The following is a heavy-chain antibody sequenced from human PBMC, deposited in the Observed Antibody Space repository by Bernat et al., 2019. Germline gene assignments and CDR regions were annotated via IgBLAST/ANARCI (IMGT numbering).Heavy chain of an antibody. V-gene: IGHV3-7*03. CDR1: GFTFGSYW. CDR3: ARDRPYEY. J-gene: IGHJ4*02. CDR2: IKQDGSER. D-gene: IGHD5-12*01. Sequence: EVQLVESGGGLVQPGGSLRLSCAASGFTFGSYWMSWVRQAPGKGLEWVANIKQDGSERYYVDSVKGRFTISRDNAKNSLYLQMNSLRAEDTAVYYCARDRPYEYWGQGTLVTVVS.